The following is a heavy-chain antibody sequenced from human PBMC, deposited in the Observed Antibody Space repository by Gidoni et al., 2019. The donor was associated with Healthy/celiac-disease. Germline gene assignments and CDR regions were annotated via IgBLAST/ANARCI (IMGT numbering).Heavy chain of an antibody. Sequence: WIRQPPGKGLEWIGEINHSGSTNYNPSLKSRVTISVDTSKNRFSLKLSSVTAADTAVYYCARGTQGVGWYFDLWGRGTLVTVSS. J-gene: IGHJ2*01. V-gene: IGHV4-34*01. CDR2: INHSGST. CDR3: ARGTQGVGWYFDL. D-gene: IGHD3-10*01.